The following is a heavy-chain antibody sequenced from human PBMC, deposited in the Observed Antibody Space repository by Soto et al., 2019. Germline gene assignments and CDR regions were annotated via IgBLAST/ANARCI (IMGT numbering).Heavy chain of an antibody. J-gene: IGHJ6*02. Sequence: PGGSLRLSCAASGFTFSSYAMSWVRQAPGKGLEWVSAISGSGGSTYYADSVKGRFTISRDNSKNTLYLQMNDLRAEDTAVYYCAKDKGIVVVPAAIVLDVWGQGTTVTVSS. CDR3: AKDKGIVVVPAAIVLDV. CDR1: GFTFSSYA. V-gene: IGHV3-23*01. D-gene: IGHD2-2*01. CDR2: ISGSGGST.